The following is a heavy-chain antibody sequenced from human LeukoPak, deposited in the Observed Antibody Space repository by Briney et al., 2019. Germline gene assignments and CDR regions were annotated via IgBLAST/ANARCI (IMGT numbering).Heavy chain of an antibody. CDR1: GYTFTSYD. CDR3: ARAKPVGYCSSTSCRRWFDP. D-gene: IGHD2-2*01. V-gene: IGHV1-8*01. Sequence: ASVKVSCKASGYTFTSYDINWVRQATGQGLEWMGWMNPNSGNKGYAQKFQGRVTMTRNTSISTAYMELSSLRSEDTAVYYCARAKPVGYCSSTSCRRWFDPWGQGTLVTVSS. J-gene: IGHJ5*02. CDR2: MNPNSGNK.